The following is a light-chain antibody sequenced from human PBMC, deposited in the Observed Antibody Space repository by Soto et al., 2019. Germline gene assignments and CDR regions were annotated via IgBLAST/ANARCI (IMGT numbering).Light chain of an antibody. CDR2: DAS. V-gene: IGKV3-15*01. CDR1: QSISSN. Sequence: EIVMTQSPATLSVSPGERATLSCRASQSISSNLAWYQQKPGQAPRLLIYDASTRATGIPARFSVSGSGTEFTLTISSLQSEDFAVYYCQQYNNWPPYTFGQGTTLEIK. CDR3: QQYNNWPPYT. J-gene: IGKJ2*01.